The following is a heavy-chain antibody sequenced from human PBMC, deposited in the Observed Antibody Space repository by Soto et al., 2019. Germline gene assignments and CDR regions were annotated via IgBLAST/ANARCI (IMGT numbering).Heavy chain of an antibody. CDR3: VRVLASGYSSSWYLDY. CDR2: IYFTGNT. V-gene: IGHV4-31*03. D-gene: IGHD6-13*01. CDR1: GGSINSGDYY. Sequence: QVQLQESGPGLVKPSETLSLTCTVSGGSINSGDYYWSWIRQHPGKGLEWIGHIYFTGNTFYIPSLKSRVSISLDTSKNQFSLNLTSVTAADTAIYCCVRVLASGYSSSWYLDYWGQGTLVTVSS. J-gene: IGHJ4*02.